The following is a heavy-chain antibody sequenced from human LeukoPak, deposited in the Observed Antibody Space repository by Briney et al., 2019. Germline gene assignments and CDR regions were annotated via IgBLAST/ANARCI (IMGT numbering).Heavy chain of an antibody. D-gene: IGHD2-8*01. CDR2: IWYDGSNK. Sequence: GKSLRLSCAASGLSLTTHGMHWVRQAPGKGLEWVAVIWYDGSNKYYADSVKGRFTISRDNSKNTLYLQMNSLRAEDTAVYYCAKDLGGARWLGYCTNGVCSLDYWGQGTLVTVSS. J-gene: IGHJ4*02. CDR1: GLSLTTHG. V-gene: IGHV3-33*06. CDR3: AKDLGGARWLGYCTNGVCSLDY.